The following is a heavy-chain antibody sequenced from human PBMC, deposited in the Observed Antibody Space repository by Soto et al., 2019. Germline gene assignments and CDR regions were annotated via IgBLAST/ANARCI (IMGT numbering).Heavy chain of an antibody. CDR1: GFTVSSNY. Sequence: EVQLVESGGGLVQPGGSLRLSCAASGFTVSSNYMSWVRQAPGKGLEWVSVIYSAGSTYYADSVKGRFPISRDNSKTTLYLQRNRLRAEDTAVYYCARDRIAVAGNPEYSQHWGQGTLVTVSS. J-gene: IGHJ1*01. V-gene: IGHV3-66*01. D-gene: IGHD6-19*01. CDR3: ARDRIAVAGNPEYSQH. CDR2: IYSAGST.